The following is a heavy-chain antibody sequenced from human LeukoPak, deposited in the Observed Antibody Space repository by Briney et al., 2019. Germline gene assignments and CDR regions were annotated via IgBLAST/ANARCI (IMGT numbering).Heavy chain of an antibody. V-gene: IGHV3-53*01. CDR1: GFTVSSNY. D-gene: IGHD7-27*01. J-gene: IGHJ4*02. Sequence: GGSLRLSCAASGFTVSSNYMSWVRQAPGKGLEWVSVIYSGGSTYYADSVKGRFTIPRDNSKNTLYLQMNSLRAEDTAVYYCARARELGKYYFDYWGQGTLVTVSS. CDR3: ARARELGKYYFDY. CDR2: IYSGGST.